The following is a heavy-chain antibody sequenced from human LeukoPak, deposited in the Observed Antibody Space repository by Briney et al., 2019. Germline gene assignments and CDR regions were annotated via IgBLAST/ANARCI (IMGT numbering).Heavy chain of an antibody. V-gene: IGHV3-66*01. Sequence: PGGSLRLSCAASGFTFSSYAMSWVRQAPGKGLEWVSVIYSGGSTYYADSVKGRFTISRDNSKNTLYLQMNSLRAEDTAVYYCARRSSGSYYNSAHFDYWGQGTLVTVSS. CDR2: IYSGGST. D-gene: IGHD3-10*01. J-gene: IGHJ4*02. CDR1: GFTFSSYA. CDR3: ARRSSGSYYNSAHFDY.